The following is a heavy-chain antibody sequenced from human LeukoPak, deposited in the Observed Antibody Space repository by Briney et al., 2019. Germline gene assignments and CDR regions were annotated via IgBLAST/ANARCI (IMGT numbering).Heavy chain of an antibody. V-gene: IGHV3-23*01. CDR1: GFTFSSYA. D-gene: IGHD3-3*01. CDR3: AREFLEWSDFDY. CDR2: ISGSGGST. J-gene: IGHJ4*02. Sequence: QSGGSLRLSCAASGFTFSSYAMSWVRQAPGKGLEWVSGISGSGGSTYYADSVKGRFTISRDNSKNTLYLQMNSLRAEDTAVYYCAREFLEWSDFDYWGQGTLVTVSS.